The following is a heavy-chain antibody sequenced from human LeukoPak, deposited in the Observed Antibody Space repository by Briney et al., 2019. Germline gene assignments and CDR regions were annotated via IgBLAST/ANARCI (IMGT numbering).Heavy chain of an antibody. Sequence: GGSLRLSCEASGFSFTNKAMSWVRQAPGKGLEWVAVISYDGSNKYYADSVKGRFTISRDNSKNTLYLQMNSLRAEDTAVYYCVAYGGNWFDPWGQGTLVTVSS. D-gene: IGHD4-17*01. CDR1: GFSFTNKA. CDR2: ISYDGSNK. V-gene: IGHV3-30*03. CDR3: VAYGGNWFDP. J-gene: IGHJ5*02.